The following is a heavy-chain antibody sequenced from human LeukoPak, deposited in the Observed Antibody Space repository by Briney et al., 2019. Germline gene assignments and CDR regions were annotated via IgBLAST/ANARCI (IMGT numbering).Heavy chain of an antibody. V-gene: IGHV3-74*01. Sequence: GGSLRLSCAASGFTFTSYWMSWVRQAPGKGLVWVSRINTDGSSTSYADSVKGRFTISRDNAKNTLYLQMNSLRAEDTAVYYCASCSSTSHYSYYYMDVWGKGTTVTVSS. CDR2: INTDGSST. CDR1: GFTFTSYW. CDR3: ASCSSTSHYSYYYMDV. J-gene: IGHJ6*03. D-gene: IGHD2-2*01.